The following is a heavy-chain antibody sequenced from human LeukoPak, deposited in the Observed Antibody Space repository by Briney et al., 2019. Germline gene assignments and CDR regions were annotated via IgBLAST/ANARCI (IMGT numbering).Heavy chain of an antibody. CDR2: IYHSGST. Sequence: PSETLSLTCAVSGGSVSSPKWWSWVRQPPGKGLEWIGEIYHSGSTNYNPSLKSRVTISVDKSKNQFSLKLSSVTAADTAVYCCARYRGANGYYFDYWGQGTLVTVSS. CDR1: GGSVSSPKW. D-gene: IGHD3-10*01. CDR3: ARYRGANGYYFDY. V-gene: IGHV4-4*01. J-gene: IGHJ4*02.